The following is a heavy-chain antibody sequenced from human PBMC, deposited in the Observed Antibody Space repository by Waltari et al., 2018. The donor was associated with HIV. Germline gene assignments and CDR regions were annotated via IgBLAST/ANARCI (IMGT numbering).Heavy chain of an antibody. V-gene: IGHV3-33*01. J-gene: IGHJ4*02. CDR3: ARDLDRKFDY. CDR2: IWYDGSNK. CDR1: GFTFISSG. D-gene: IGHD3-22*01. Sequence: QVQLVESGGGVVQPGRALRLSCAASGFTFISSGMPWVRQAPGKGLEWVAVIWYDGSNKYYADSVKGRFTISRDNSKNTLYLQMNSLRAEDTAVYYCARDLDRKFDYWGQGTLVTVSS.